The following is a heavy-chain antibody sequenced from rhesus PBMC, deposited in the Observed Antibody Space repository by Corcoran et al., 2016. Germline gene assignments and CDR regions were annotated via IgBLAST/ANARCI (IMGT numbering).Heavy chain of an antibody. Sequence: QVQLQESGPGLVKPSETLSLTCAFSGGSLLRNYWQCIRPPPGKGLEWIGRIYGSSGSTSYNPSLTSRVTISTDTSKNQVSLKLSAVTAADTAVYFCARENPTRGLDSWGQGVVVTVSS. CDR2: IYGSSGST. CDR1: GGSLLRNY. J-gene: IGHJ6*01. V-gene: IGHV4-147*01. CDR3: ARENPTRGLDS. D-gene: IGHD2-2*01.